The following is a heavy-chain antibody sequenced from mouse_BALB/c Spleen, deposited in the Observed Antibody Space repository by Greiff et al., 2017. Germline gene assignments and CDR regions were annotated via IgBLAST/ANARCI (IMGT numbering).Heavy chain of an antibody. CDR2: IWSGGST. CDR1: GFSFTSYG. CDR3: ARNHDPYYFDY. D-gene: IGHD2-3*01. V-gene: IGHV2-4-1*01. J-gene: IGHJ2*01. Sequence: VPLKESGPGLVQPSQSLSITCTVSGFSFTSYGVHWVRQSPGKGLEWLGVIWSGGSTDNNAAFISRLSISKDNSKSQVFFKMNSLQADDTAIYYCARNHDPYYFDYWGQGTTLTVSS.